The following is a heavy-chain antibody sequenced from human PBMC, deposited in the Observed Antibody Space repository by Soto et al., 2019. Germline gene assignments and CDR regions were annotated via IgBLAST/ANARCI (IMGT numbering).Heavy chain of an antibody. J-gene: IGHJ4*02. CDR2: ISGSGGST. Sequence: GGSLRLSCAASGFTFSSYAMSWVRQAPGKGLEWVSAISGSGGSTYYADSVKGRFTISRDNSKNTLYLQMNSLRAEDTAVYYCAKVARLQLGAPRWSLDYSGQATLVTVSS. D-gene: IGHD6-13*01. CDR1: GFTFSSYA. V-gene: IGHV3-23*01. CDR3: AKVARLQLGAPRWSLDY.